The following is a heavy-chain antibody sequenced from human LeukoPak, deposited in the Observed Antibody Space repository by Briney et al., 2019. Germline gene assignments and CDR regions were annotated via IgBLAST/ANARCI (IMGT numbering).Heavy chain of an antibody. CDR1: GFTFDDYG. CDR2: INWNDGST. J-gene: IGHJ6*03. CDR3: ARDQVAATNYMDV. V-gene: IGHV3-20*04. D-gene: IGHD2-15*01. Sequence: GGSLRLSCAASGFTFDDYGMSWVRQAPGKGLEWVSGINWNDGSTGYADSVKGRFTISRDNAKNSLYLQMNSLRAEDTALYYCARDQVAATNYMDVWGKGTTVTVSS.